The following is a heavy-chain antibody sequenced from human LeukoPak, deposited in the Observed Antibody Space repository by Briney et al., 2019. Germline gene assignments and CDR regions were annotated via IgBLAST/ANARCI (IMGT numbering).Heavy chain of an antibody. CDR3: AGDYEGNLAFDI. D-gene: IGHD4-23*01. J-gene: IGHJ3*02. Sequence: PGGSLRLSCAASGFSFSNCSVNWVRQAPGKGLEWVSSISSSSTYIYYADSLEGRFAISRDNVRNSLYLQMNSLRAEDTAVYYCAGDYEGNLAFDIWGQGTMVTVSS. CDR2: ISSSSTYI. V-gene: IGHV3-21*01. CDR1: GFSFSNCS.